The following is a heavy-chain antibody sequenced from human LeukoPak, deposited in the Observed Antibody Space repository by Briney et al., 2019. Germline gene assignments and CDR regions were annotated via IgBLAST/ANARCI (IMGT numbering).Heavy chain of an antibody. CDR2: ISSSSSYI. Sequence: GGSLRLSCAASGFTFSSYSMNWVRQAPGKGLEWVSSISSSSSYIYYADSVKGRFTISRDNAKNSLHLQMNSLRAEDTAVYYCARGVEVAVPFDYWGQGTLVTVSS. CDR1: GFTFSSYS. D-gene: IGHD6-19*01. V-gene: IGHV3-21*01. CDR3: ARGVEVAVPFDY. J-gene: IGHJ4*02.